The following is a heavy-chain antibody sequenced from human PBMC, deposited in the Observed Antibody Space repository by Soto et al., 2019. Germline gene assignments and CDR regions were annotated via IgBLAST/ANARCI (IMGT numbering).Heavy chain of an antibody. Sequence: ASVKVSCKASGGTFSSYAISWVRQAPGQGLEWMGGIIPIFGTANYAQKFQGRVTITADESTSTAYMELSSLRSEDTAVYYCARDRLRRGDQFDYWGQGTLVTVSS. V-gene: IGHV1-69*13. CDR1: GGTFSSYA. D-gene: IGHD4-17*01. CDR3: ARDRLRRGDQFDY. J-gene: IGHJ4*02. CDR2: IIPIFGTA.